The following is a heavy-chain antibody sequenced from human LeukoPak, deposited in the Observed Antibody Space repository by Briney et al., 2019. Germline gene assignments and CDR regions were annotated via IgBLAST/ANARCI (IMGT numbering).Heavy chain of an antibody. D-gene: IGHD3-10*01. CDR1: GFTFSSYG. CDR2: ISYDGSNK. V-gene: IGHV3-30*18. CDR3: AKTHYYGSGSYYPTFDY. Sequence: PGRSLRLSCAASGFTFSSYGMHWVRQAPGKGLEWVAVISYDGSNKYYADSVKGRFTISRDNSKNTLYLQMNSLRAEDTAVYYCAKTHYYGSGSYYPTFDYWGQGTLVTVSS. J-gene: IGHJ4*02.